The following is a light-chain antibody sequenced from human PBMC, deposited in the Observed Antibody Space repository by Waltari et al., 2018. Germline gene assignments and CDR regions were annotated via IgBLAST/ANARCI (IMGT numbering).Light chain of an antibody. CDR3: QQSYSTLRT. CDR2: AAS. Sequence: DTQMPQPPPSLSPSVGDRLTITSRPSQNISSYLNWYQQKPGKAPKLLIYAASSLQSGVPSRFSGSGSGTDFTLTISSLQPEDFATYYCQQSYSTLRTFGQGTKVEIK. CDR1: QNISSY. J-gene: IGKJ1*01. V-gene: IGKV1-39*01.